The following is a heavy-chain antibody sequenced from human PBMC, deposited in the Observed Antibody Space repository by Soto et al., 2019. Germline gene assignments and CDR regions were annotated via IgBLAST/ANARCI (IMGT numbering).Heavy chain of an antibody. D-gene: IGHD1-1*01. J-gene: IGHJ4*02. CDR2: IWYDGSNK. CDR3: ARDPTPTPFCGTTSYYVGC. CDR1: GFTFSTYG. V-gene: IGHV3-33*01. Sequence: GGSLRLSCAASGFTFSTYGMHWVRQAPGKGLEWVAVIWYDGSNKYYADSVKGRFTISRDNFKNTLYLQMNSLRAEDTAVYYCARDPTPTPFCGTTSYYVGCWGQGTLVTVSS.